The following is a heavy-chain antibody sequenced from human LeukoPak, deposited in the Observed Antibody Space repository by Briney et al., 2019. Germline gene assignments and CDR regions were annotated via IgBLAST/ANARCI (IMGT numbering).Heavy chain of an antibody. Sequence: SETLSLTCTVSGGSISSSSYYWGWIRLPPGKGLEWIGSIYYSGSTYYNPSLKSRVTISVDTSKNQFSLKLSSVTAADTAVYYCARGRLRRRDYYYYYMDVWGKGTTVTVSS. CDR1: GGSISSSSYY. CDR3: ARGRLRRRDYYYYYMDV. V-gene: IGHV4-39*07. CDR2: IYYSGST. J-gene: IGHJ6*03. D-gene: IGHD4-17*01.